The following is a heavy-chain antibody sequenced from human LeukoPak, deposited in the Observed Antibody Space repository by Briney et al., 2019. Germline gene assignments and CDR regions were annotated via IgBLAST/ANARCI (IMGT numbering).Heavy chain of an antibody. CDR3: ARRSAGGSGL. CDR1: GFTFSAFS. D-gene: IGHD2-15*01. V-gene: IGHV3-21*01. Sequence: GGSLRLSCAASGFTFSAFSMNWVRQAPGKGLEWVSSISSSSSYIYYADSVKGRFTISRDNAKNSLYLQMNSLRAEDTAVYYCARRSAGGSGLWGQGTLVTVSS. J-gene: IGHJ4*02. CDR2: ISSSSSYI.